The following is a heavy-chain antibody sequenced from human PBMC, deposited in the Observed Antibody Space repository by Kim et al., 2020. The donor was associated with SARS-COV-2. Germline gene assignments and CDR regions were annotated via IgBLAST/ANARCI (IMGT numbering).Heavy chain of an antibody. Sequence: SETLSLTCTVSGGSISSYYWSWIRQPPGKGLEWIGYIYYSGSTNYNPSLKSRVTISVDTSKNQFSLKLSSVTAADTAVYYCARSHSMIYAFDIWGQGTMV. CDR3: ARSHSMIYAFDI. CDR1: GGSISSYY. D-gene: IGHD3-22*01. J-gene: IGHJ3*02. V-gene: IGHV4-59*01. CDR2: IYYSGST.